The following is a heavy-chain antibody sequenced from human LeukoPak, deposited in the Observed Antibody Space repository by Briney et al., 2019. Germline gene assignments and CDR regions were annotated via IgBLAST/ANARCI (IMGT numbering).Heavy chain of an antibody. CDR2: IYTSGST. D-gene: IGHD2-2*01. V-gene: IGHV4-61*02. CDR3: ARGPVVPAAMKYYYYYYMGV. CDR1: GGSISSGSYY. Sequence: PSQTLSLTCTVSGGSISSGSYYWSWIRQPAGKGLEWIGRIYTSGSTNYNPSLKSRVTISVDTSKNQFSLKLSSVTAADTAVYYCARGPVVPAAMKYYYYYYMGVWGKGTTVTVSS. J-gene: IGHJ6*03.